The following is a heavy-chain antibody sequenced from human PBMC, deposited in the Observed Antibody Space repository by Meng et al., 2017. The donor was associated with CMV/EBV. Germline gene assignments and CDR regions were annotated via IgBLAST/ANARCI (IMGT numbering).Heavy chain of an antibody. CDR1: GGTSSSYA. D-gene: IGHD6-13*01. J-gene: IGHJ6*02. V-gene: IGHV1-69*05. Sequence: SVKVSCKASGGTSSSYAISWVRQAPGQGLEWMGGIIPIFGTANYAQKFQGRVTITTDESTSTAYMELSSLRSEDTAVYYCAVPDTNSSTPNYYYYGMDVWGQGTTVTVSS. CDR2: IIPIFGTA. CDR3: AVPDTNSSTPNYYYYGMDV.